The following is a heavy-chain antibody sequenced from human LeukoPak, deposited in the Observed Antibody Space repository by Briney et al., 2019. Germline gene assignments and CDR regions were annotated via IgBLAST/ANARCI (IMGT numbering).Heavy chain of an antibody. V-gene: IGHV4-30-2*01. Sequence: PSQTLSLTCAVSGGSISSGGYSWSWIRQPPGKGLEWIGYIYHSGSTYYNPSLKSRVTISVDRSKNQFSLKLSSVTAADTAVYYCARGGQGYGDHNWFDPWGQGTLVTVSS. D-gene: IGHD4-17*01. CDR3: ARGGQGYGDHNWFDP. CDR2: IYHSGST. J-gene: IGHJ5*02. CDR1: GGSISSGGYS.